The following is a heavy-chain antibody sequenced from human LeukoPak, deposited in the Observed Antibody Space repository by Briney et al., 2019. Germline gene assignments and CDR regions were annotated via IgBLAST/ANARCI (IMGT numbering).Heavy chain of an antibody. Sequence: ASVKVSCKASGYTFTGYYMHWVRQAPGQGLEWMGWINPNSGGTNYAQKFQGRVTMTRDTSISTAYMELSRLRSDDTAVYYCARAMYYDFWSGYRPFDYWGQGTLVTVSS. CDR3: ARAMYYDFWSGYRPFDY. D-gene: IGHD3-3*01. CDR2: INPNSGGT. V-gene: IGHV1-2*02. J-gene: IGHJ4*02. CDR1: GYTFTGYY.